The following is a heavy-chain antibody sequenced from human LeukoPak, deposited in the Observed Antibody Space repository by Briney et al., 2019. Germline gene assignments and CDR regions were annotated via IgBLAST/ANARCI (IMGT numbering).Heavy chain of an antibody. J-gene: IGHJ3*02. D-gene: IGHD2-2*01. Sequence: GGSLRLSCAPSGFTLSSDAMSWVRQAPGKGMDWGSAISGSGGSTYYADSVKGRVTISRDNCTNTMSLQMNSLRAEDTAVYYCAHPDSYCSSTSCPWDAFDIWGQGTMVTVSS. V-gene: IGHV3-23*01. CDR1: GFTLSSDA. CDR3: AHPDSYCSSTSCPWDAFDI. CDR2: ISGSGGST.